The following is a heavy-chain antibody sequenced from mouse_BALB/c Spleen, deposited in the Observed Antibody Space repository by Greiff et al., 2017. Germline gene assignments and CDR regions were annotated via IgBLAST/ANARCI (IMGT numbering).Heavy chain of an antibody. CDR3: ARAITTVVATDFDY. V-gene: IGHV1-9*01. CDR1: GYTFSSYW. CDR2: ILPGSGST. D-gene: IGHD1-1*01. J-gene: IGHJ2*01. Sequence: VQLQESGAELMKPGASVKISCKATGYTFSSYWIEWVKQRPGHGLEWIGEILPGSGSTNYNEKFKGKATFTADTSSNTAYMQLSSLTSEDSAVYYCARAITTVVATDFDYWGQGTTLTVSS.